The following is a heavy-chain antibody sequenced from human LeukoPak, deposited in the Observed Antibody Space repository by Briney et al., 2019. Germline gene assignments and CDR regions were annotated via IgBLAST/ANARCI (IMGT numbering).Heavy chain of an antibody. D-gene: IGHD3-22*01. CDR3: ARDIPYFNESSHLAGY. J-gene: IGHJ4*02. V-gene: IGHV3-7*01. Sequence: PGGSLRLSCAASGFLFSSYWMSWVRQAPGKGLEWVANIRQDGSEKYYVDSVKGRFSIFRDNAKNSLYLQLNSLRAEDTAVYYCARDIPYFNESSHLAGYWGQGTLVTVSS. CDR1: GFLFSSYW. CDR2: IRQDGSEK.